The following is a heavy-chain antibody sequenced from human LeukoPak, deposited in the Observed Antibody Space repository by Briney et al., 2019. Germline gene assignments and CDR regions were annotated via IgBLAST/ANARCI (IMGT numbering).Heavy chain of an antibody. CDR1: GYTFTSYD. CDR2: INPNSDNT. D-gene: IGHD2-2*01. CDR3: ARDTLPAAPGDDHYYGMDV. J-gene: IGHJ6*02. Sequence: SGKFSCKASGYTFTSYDINWVRQATGQGLEWMGGINPNSDNTAYAQKFQGRVTTTRNTSISTAYMELSSLRSEDTAVYYCARDTLPAAPGDDHYYGMDVWGQGTTVTVSS. V-gene: IGHV1-8*01.